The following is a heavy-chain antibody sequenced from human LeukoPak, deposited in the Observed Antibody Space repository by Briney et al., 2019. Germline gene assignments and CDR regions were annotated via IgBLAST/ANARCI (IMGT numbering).Heavy chain of an antibody. V-gene: IGHV4-30-4*08. CDR2: IYYSGST. CDR1: GGSISSGDYY. D-gene: IGHD3-3*01. J-gene: IGHJ4*02. Sequence: PSQTLSLTCTVSGGSISSGDYYWSWIRQPPGKGLEWIGYIYYSGSTNYNPSLKSRVTISVDTSKNQFSLKLSSVTAADTAVYYCARFDFLGSHYFDYWGQGTLVTVSS. CDR3: ARFDFLGSHYFDY.